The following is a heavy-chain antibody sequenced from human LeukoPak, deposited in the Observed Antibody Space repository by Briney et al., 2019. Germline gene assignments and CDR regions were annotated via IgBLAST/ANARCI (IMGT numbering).Heavy chain of an antibody. D-gene: IGHD2-2*01. CDR3: AKDRYQLLWGHFDY. CDR2: ISGSGGST. CDR1: GFTFSSYA. V-gene: IGHV3-23*01. Sequence: GGSLRLSCAASGFTFSSYAMSWVRQAPGKGLEWVSAISGSGGSTYYADSVKGRFTISRDNSKNTLYLQMNSLRAEDTAVYCCAKDRYQLLWGHFDYWGQGTLVTVSS. J-gene: IGHJ4*02.